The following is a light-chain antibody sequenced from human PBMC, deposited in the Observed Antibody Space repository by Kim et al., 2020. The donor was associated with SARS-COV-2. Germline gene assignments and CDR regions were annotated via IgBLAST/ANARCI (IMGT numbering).Light chain of an antibody. V-gene: IGKV3-15*01. CDR2: GAS. J-gene: IGKJ2*01. CDR3: QHYNNWPYT. Sequence: SVSPGERATVSCRASQSISTNLAWYQQKPGQAPRLLIFGASARATGIPARFSGSGSGTEFTLTISSLQSEDFAVYYCQHYNNWPYTFGQGTKLEI. CDR1: QSISTN.